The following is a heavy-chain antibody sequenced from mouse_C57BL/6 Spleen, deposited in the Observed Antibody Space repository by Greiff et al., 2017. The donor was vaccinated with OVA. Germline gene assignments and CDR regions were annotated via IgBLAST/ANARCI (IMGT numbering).Heavy chain of an antibody. CDR2: INPNNGGT. CDR1: GYTFTDYY. D-gene: IGHD3-2*01. J-gene: IGHJ4*01. CDR3: ARTGLRQLGGY. Sequence: EVQLQQSGPELVKPGASVKISCKASGYTFTDYYMNWVKQSHGKSLEWIGDINPNNGGTSYNQKFKGKATLTVDKSSSTAYMELRSLTSEDSAVYYCARTGLRQLGGYWGQGTSVTVSS. V-gene: IGHV1-26*01.